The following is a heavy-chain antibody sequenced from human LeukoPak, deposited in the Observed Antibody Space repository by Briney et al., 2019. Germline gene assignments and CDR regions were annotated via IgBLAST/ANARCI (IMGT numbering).Heavy chain of an antibody. J-gene: IGHJ3*02. Sequence: GGSLRLSCAASGFTVSSNYMSWVRQAPGKGLEWVSVIYSGGSTYYADSVKGRFSISRDNAKNTLYLQINSLRAEDTAVYYCARRSAAKDGFDIWGQGTMVTVSS. CDR2: IYSGGST. CDR1: GFTVSSNY. V-gene: IGHV3-66*01. D-gene: IGHD6-25*01. CDR3: ARRSAAKDGFDI.